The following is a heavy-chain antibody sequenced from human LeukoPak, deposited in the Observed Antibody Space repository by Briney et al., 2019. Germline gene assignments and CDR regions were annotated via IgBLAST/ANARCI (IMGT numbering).Heavy chain of an antibody. CDR1: GGTFSSYA. J-gene: IGHJ4*02. V-gene: IGHV1-69*13. CDR3: ATYSGSYYYCDY. Sequence: SLKVSCTASGGTFSSYAISWVRQAPGQGLEWMGGIIPIFGTANYAQKFQGRVTITADESTSTAHKELSSLRSEDTAVYYCATYSGSYYYCDYWGQGTLVTVSS. CDR2: IIPIFGTA. D-gene: IGHD1-26*01.